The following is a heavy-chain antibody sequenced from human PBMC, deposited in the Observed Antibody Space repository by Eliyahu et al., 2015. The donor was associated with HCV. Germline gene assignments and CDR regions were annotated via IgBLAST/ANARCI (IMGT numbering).Heavy chain of an antibody. CDR1: GGSFSGYY. CDR2: INHSGST. V-gene: IGHV4-34*01. CDR3: ARDHIITIFGNPRYGSFDP. J-gene: IGHJ5*02. D-gene: IGHD3-3*01. Sequence: QVQLQQWGAGLLKLSETLSLTCAVYGGSFSGYYWSWIRQPPGKGLEWIGEINHSGSTNYNPSLKSRVTISVDTSKNQFSLKLSSVTAADTAVYYCARDHIITIFGNPRYGSFDPWGQGTLVTVSS.